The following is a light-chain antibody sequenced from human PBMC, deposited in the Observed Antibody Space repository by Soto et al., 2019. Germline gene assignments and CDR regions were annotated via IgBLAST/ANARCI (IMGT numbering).Light chain of an antibody. CDR3: CSYAGSFTFV. Sequence: QSALTQPRSVSGSPGQSVTISCTGTSSDIGGYSYVSWYQHHPGKAPKLMIYDVTKRPSGVPDRFSGSKSGNTASLTISGLQADDEADYYCCSYAGSFTFVFGTGTKLTVL. J-gene: IGLJ1*01. CDR1: SSDIGGYSY. V-gene: IGLV2-11*01. CDR2: DVT.